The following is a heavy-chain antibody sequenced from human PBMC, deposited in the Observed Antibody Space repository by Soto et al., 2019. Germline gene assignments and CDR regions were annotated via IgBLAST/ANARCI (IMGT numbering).Heavy chain of an antibody. Sequence: EVQLVESGGGLVQPGGSLRLSCAASGFTFSNYGVSWVRQAPGKGLECVSAITNNSDYTYYADSVKGRFTVSRDNSKNTLCLEMNSLRAEDTAVYYCAKGYSTGWHSSLNSWGQGTLVTVSS. CDR3: AKGYSTGWHSSLNS. J-gene: IGHJ4*02. V-gene: IGHV3-23*04. CDR2: ITNNSDYT. CDR1: GFTFSNYG. D-gene: IGHD6-19*01.